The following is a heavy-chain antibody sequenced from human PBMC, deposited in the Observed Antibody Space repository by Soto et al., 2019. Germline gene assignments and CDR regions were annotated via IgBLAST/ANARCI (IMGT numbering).Heavy chain of an antibody. CDR3: ARDGCGSASCYGGYYEY. D-gene: IGHD2-2*01. Sequence: EVQLVESGGGLVQPGGSLRLSCAASGFTVSSNYMNWVRQAPGKGLEWVSIIYSDGSTYYADSVKGRFTISRDKSKNTLYLQMNSLRAEDTAVYYCARDGCGSASCYGGYYEYWGQGTLVTVSS. CDR1: GFTVSSNY. V-gene: IGHV3-66*01. CDR2: IYSDGST. J-gene: IGHJ4*02.